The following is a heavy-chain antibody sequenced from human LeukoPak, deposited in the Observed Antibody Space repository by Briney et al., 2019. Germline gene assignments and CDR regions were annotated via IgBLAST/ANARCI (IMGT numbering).Heavy chain of an antibody. V-gene: IGHV4-59*13. D-gene: IGHD2-15*01. Sequence: SETLSLTCTVSGGSISSYYWSWIRQPPGKGLEWIGYFYYSGSTNSNPSLKSRVTISVDTSKNQFSLRLNSVAAADTAVYYCARMDCSGGSCYSFDYWGQGTLVTVSS. CDR1: GGSISSYY. J-gene: IGHJ4*02. CDR2: FYYSGST. CDR3: ARMDCSGGSCYSFDY.